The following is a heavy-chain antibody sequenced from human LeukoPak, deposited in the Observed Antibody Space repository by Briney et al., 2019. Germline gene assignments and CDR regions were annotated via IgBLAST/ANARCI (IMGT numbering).Heavy chain of an antibody. Sequence: ASVKVSCTASGYTFTSYYMHWVRQAPGQGLEWMGIINPSGGSTNYAQKFQGRVTMTRDTSTSTVYMELSSLRSEDTAVYYCARDRPLTYYYDSSGYDGDDYWGQGTLVTVSS. CDR3: ARDRPLTYYYDSSGYDGDDY. CDR2: INPSGGST. D-gene: IGHD3-22*01. J-gene: IGHJ4*02. CDR1: GYTFTSYY. V-gene: IGHV1-46*01.